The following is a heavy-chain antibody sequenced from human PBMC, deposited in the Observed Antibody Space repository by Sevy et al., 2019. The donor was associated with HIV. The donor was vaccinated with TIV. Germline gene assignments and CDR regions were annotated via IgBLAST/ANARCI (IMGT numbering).Heavy chain of an antibody. CDR1: GFTFSSYA. CDR3: ARVVAAAGTGVFDY. CDR2: ISYDGSNK. D-gene: IGHD6-13*01. J-gene: IGHJ4*02. Sequence: GGSLRLSCAASGFTFSSYAMHWVRQAPGKGLEWVAVISYDGSNKYYADSVKGRFTISRDNSKNTLYLQMNSLRAEDTAVYYCARVVAAAGTGVFDYWGQGTLVTISS. V-gene: IGHV3-30-3*01.